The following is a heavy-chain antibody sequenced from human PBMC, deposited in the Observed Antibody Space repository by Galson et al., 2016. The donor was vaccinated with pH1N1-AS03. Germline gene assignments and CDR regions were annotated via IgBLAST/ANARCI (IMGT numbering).Heavy chain of an antibody. D-gene: IGHD3-22*01. CDR2: IYSSGRT. CDR1: GGSINNFY. CDR3: ARPLRGVYYERSGYYYWYYDL. V-gene: IGHV4-59*08. J-gene: IGHJ2*01. Sequence: ETLSLTCSVSGGSINNFYWNWIRQSPGKALEWIGFIYSSGRTVYNPSLESRVTISVETSKNQFSLTLNSVTAADTAVHYWARPLRGVYYERSGYYYWYYDLWGRGTLVTVSS.